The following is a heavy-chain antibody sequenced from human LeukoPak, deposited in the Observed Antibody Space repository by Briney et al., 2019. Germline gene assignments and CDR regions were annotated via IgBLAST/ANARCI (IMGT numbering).Heavy chain of an antibody. D-gene: IGHD1-26*01. CDR2: IIPIFGTA. Sequence: SVKVSCKASGGTFSSYAISWVRQAPGQGLEWMGGIIPIFGTANYAQKFQGRVTITADESTSTAYMELGSLRSEDTAVYYCARGDEWELLLFDYWGQGTLVTVSS. J-gene: IGHJ4*02. CDR3: ARGDEWELLLFDY. V-gene: IGHV1-69*13. CDR1: GGTFSSYA.